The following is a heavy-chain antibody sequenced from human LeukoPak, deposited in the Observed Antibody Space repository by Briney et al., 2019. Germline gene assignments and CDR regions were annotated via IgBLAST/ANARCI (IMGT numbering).Heavy chain of an antibody. CDR2: IYTSGST. J-gene: IGHJ4*02. V-gene: IGHV4-61*02. CDR3: ARGCSGGSCYSRRAFDY. D-gene: IGHD2-15*01. Sequence: SETLSLTCTVSGGSISSGSYYWSWIRQPAGKGLEWIGRIYTSGSTNYNPSLKSRVTISVDTSKNQFSLKLSSVTAADTAVYYCARGCSGGSCYSRRAFDYWGQGTLVTVPS. CDR1: GGSISSGSYY.